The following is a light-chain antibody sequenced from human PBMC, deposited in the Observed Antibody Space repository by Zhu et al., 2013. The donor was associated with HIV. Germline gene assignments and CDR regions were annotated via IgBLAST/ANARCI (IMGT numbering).Light chain of an antibody. J-gene: IGKJ1*01. CDR2: GAS. Sequence: EIVLTQSPGTLSLSPGERATLSCRANQSVSNTYLAWYQQNPGQAPRLLIYGASSRASGIPDRFSGSGSGTDFTLSISRLEPEDFAVYYCHQCDTSPQTFGQGTKVEMK. V-gene: IGKV3-20*01. CDR3: HQCDTSPQT. CDR1: QSVSNTY.